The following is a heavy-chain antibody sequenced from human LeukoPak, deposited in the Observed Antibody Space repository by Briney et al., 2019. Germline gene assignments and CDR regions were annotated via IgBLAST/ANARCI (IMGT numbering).Heavy chain of an antibody. J-gene: IGHJ4*02. CDR3: ARDLVFLSIAAAGTAHDY. CDR1: GFTFSSYS. CDR2: ISSSSSYI. Sequence: PGGSLRLSCAASGFTFSSYSMNWDRQAPGKGLEWVSSISSSSSYIYYADSVKGRFTISRDNAKNSLYLQMNSLRAEDTAVYYCARDLVFLSIAAAGTAHDYWGQGTLVTVSS. D-gene: IGHD6-13*01. V-gene: IGHV3-21*01.